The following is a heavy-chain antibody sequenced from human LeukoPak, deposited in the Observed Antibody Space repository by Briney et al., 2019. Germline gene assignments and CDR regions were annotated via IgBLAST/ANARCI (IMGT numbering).Heavy chain of an antibody. D-gene: IGHD3-9*01. Sequence: PGGSLRLSCAASGFAFSSYGMHWVRQAPGKGLEWLAAIWYDGSNKYYADSVKGRFTISRDNSKNTLYLQMNSLRAEDTAVYYCARDASYYDILTGYPGYWGEGALVTVSS. CDR1: GFAFSSYG. V-gene: IGHV3-33*01. CDR3: ARDASYYDILTGYPGY. J-gene: IGHJ4*02. CDR2: IWYDGSNK.